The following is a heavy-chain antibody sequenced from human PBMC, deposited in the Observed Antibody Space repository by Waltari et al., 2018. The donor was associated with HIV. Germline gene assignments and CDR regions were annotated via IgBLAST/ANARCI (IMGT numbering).Heavy chain of an antibody. CDR3: TTDPRGELRYFDWLFL. V-gene: IGHV3-15*01. J-gene: IGHJ4*02. D-gene: IGHD3-9*01. CDR1: GLTLSNAG. CDR2: IKSKTDGGTT. Sequence: EVQLVESGGGLVKPGGSLRLACAASGLTLSNAGMSWVRHAPGKGLEWVGRIKSKTDGGTTDYAAPGKGRFTISRDDSKNTLYLQMNSLKTEDTAVYYCTTDPRGELRYFDWLFLWGQGTLVTVSS.